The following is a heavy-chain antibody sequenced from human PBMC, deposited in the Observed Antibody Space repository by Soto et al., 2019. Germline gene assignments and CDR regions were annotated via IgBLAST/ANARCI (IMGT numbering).Heavy chain of an antibody. CDR3: ARHLHDYGDYGFDY. V-gene: IGHV4-39*01. Sequence: SETLSLTCTVSGGSISSSSYYWGWIRQPPGKGLEWIGSIYYGGSTYYNPSLKSRVTISVDTSKNQFSLKLSSVTAADTAVYYCARHLHDYGDYGFDYWGQGTLVTVPS. D-gene: IGHD4-17*01. CDR1: GGSISSSSYY. J-gene: IGHJ4*02. CDR2: IYYGGST.